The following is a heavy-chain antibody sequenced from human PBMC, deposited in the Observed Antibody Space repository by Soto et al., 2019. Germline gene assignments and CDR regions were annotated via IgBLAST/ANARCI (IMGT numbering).Heavy chain of an antibody. CDR2: ISGSGGST. J-gene: IGHJ6*02. CDR1: GFTFSSYV. V-gene: IGHV3-23*01. D-gene: IGHD5-12*01. Sequence: EVQLLESGGGLVQPGGSLRLSCAASGFTFSSYVMSWVRQAPGKGLEWVSAISGSGGSTYYADSVKGRFTISRDNSKNTLYLQMNSLRAEDTAVYYCAKGGGYDSGNYLYYGMDVWGQGTTVTVSS. CDR3: AKGGGYDSGNYLYYGMDV.